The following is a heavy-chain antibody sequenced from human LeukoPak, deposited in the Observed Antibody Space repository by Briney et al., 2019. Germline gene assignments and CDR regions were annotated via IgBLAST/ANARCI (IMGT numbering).Heavy chain of an antibody. Sequence: SETLSLTCAVYGGSFSGYYWSWIRQPPGKGLEWIGEINHSGSTNYNPSPKSRVTISVDTSKNQFSLKLSSVTAADTAVYYCALMTPGPNWFDPWGQGTLVTVSS. J-gene: IGHJ5*02. CDR1: GGSFSGYY. V-gene: IGHV4-34*01. D-gene: IGHD2-8*01. CDR2: INHSGST. CDR3: ALMTPGPNWFDP.